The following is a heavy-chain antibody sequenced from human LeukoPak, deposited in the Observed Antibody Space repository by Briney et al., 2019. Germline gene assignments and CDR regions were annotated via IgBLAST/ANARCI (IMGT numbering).Heavy chain of an antibody. CDR2: INYSGRT. V-gene: IGHV4-34*01. J-gene: IGHJ4*02. CDR1: GGSFSGSY. D-gene: IGHD5-24*01. CDR3: ARESRGYNSGLFDY. Sequence: SETLSLTCAVYGGSFSGSYWSWIRQPPGKGLEWIGEINYSGRTKHNPSLKSRVSISVDTSKNEFSLKLSSVTAADTAVYYCARESRGYNSGLFDYWGQGTLVTVSS.